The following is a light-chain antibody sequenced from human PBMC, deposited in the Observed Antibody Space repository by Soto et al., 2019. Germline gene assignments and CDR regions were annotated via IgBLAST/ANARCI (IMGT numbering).Light chain of an antibody. Sequence: EIVLTQSPGTLSLSPGERATLFCRASQSVSNTYLAWYQHKPGQAPRLLIYGASDRATGIPDRFSGSGSVTDFTLTISSLEPEDFALYYCQQYGTSPVTFGQGTKLEIK. CDR1: QSVSNTY. J-gene: IGKJ2*01. CDR2: GAS. V-gene: IGKV3-20*01. CDR3: QQYGTSPVT.